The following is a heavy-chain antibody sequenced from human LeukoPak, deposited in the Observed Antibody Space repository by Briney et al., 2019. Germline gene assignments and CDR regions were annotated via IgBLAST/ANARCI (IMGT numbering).Heavy chain of an antibody. J-gene: IGHJ6*02. CDR2: IYYSGST. CDR1: GGSISSSSYY. Sequence: SETLSLACTVSGGSISSSSYYWGWIRQPPGKGLEWIGSIYYSGSTYYNPSLKSRVTISVDTSKNQFTLKLSSVTAADTAVYYCVRGMDVWGQGTTVTVSS. V-gene: IGHV4-39*01. CDR3: VRGMDV.